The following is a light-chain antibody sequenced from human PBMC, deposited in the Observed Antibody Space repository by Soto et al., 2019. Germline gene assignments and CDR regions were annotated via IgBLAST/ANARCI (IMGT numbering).Light chain of an antibody. V-gene: IGLV2-11*01. CDR1: SSDVGTYDF. CDR2: DVS. J-gene: IGLJ1*01. Sequence: QSALTQPRSVSGSPGQSVTISCTGTSSDVGTYDFVSWYQQHPGKAPRLMIFDVSERPSGVPDRFSGSKSGNTAPLTISGLQAEDEADYYCGTWDSSLTAVYVFGTGTKLTVL. CDR3: GTWDSSLTAVYV.